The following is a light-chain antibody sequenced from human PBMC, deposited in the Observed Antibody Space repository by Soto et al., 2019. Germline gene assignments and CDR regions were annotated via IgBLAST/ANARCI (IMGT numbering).Light chain of an antibody. Sequence: QSALTQPASVSGSPGQSITISCTGSSGDVGHYNYVSWNQHHPGKAPKLMIYEVSNRPSGVSNRFSGSKSGNTASLIISGLQAEDEADYYCTSYTTSRIWVFGGGTKVTVL. V-gene: IGLV2-14*01. J-gene: IGLJ3*02. CDR3: TSYTTSRIWV. CDR1: SGDVGHYNY. CDR2: EVS.